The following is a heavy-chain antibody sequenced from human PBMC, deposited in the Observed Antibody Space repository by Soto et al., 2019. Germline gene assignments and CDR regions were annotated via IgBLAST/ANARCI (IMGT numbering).Heavy chain of an antibody. D-gene: IGHD2-2*01. V-gene: IGHV4-61*01. Sequence: SETLSLTCTVSGGSVSSGSYYWSWNRQPPGKGLEWIGYIYYSGSTNYNPSLKSRVTISVDTSKNQFSLKLSSVTAADTAVYYCARVHCSSTSCSETYYYYGMDVWGQGTTVTVPS. CDR2: IYYSGST. J-gene: IGHJ6*02. CDR1: GGSVSSGSYY. CDR3: ARVHCSSTSCSETYYYYGMDV.